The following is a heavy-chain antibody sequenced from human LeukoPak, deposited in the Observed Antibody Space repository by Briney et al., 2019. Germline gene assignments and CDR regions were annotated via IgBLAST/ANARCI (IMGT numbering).Heavy chain of an antibody. J-gene: IGHJ4*02. D-gene: IGHD6-6*01. Sequence: GGSLRLSCAASGFTFSSYSMNWVRQAPGKGLEWVSSISSSSSYIYYADSVKGRFTISRDNAKNSVYLQMSSLRAEDTAVYYCARDHLAPYFASYSSSSGTFDCWGQGTLVTVSS. V-gene: IGHV3-21*01. CDR2: ISSSSSYI. CDR3: ARDHLAPYFASYSSSSGTFDC. CDR1: GFTFSSYS.